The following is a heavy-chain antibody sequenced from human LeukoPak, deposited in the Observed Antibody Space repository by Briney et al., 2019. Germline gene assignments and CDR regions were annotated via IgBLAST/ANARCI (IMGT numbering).Heavy chain of an antibody. CDR2: IIPIFGTA. Sequence: SVKVSCKASGGTFSSYAISWVRQAPGQGLEWMGRIIPIFGTANYAQKFQGRVTITTDESTSTAYMELSSLRSEDTAVCYCARDSSPEYCGGDCSSYYFDYWGQGTLVTVSS. CDR3: ARDSSPEYCGGDCSSYYFDY. V-gene: IGHV1-69*05. CDR1: GGTFSSYA. D-gene: IGHD2-21*02. J-gene: IGHJ4*02.